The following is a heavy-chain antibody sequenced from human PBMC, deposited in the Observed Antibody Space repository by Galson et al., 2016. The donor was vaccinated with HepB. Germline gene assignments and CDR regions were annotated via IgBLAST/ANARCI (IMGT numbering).Heavy chain of an antibody. Sequence: SLRLSCAASGFTISNYVMTWVRQAPGMGLEWVSGISTTGSTTYYADSVKGRFTISRDNPKNTLYLQMSGLRADDTAVYYCAKTPKKGENGGLLNYWGQGILVTVSS. J-gene: IGHJ1*01. V-gene: IGHV3-23*01. CDR3: AKTPKKGENGGLLNY. CDR1: GFTISNYV. D-gene: IGHD2-15*01. CDR2: ISTTGSTT.